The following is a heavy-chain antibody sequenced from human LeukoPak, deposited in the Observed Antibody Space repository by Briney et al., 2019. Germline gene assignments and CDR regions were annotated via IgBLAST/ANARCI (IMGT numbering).Heavy chain of an antibody. Sequence: ASVKVPCKASAYTFTSYDINWVRQATGQGLEWMGWMNPNSGNTGYAQKFQGRVTITRDTSISTAYMELSSLTSEDTAVYYCARASERSGSYEPRGFGYWGQGTLVTVSS. V-gene: IGHV1-8*03. J-gene: IGHJ4*02. CDR3: ARASERSGSYEPRGFGY. CDR2: MNPNSGNT. CDR1: AYTFTSYD. D-gene: IGHD1-26*01.